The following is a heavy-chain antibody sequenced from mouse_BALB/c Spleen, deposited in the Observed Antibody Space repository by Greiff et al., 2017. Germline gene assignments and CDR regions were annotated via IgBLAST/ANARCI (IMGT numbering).Heavy chain of an antibody. J-gene: IGHJ2*01. D-gene: IGHD3-2*01. CDR3: ARGERGQLGLRRDYFDY. Sequence: EVQLQQSGPELVKPGASVKMSRKASGYTFTSYVMHWVKQKPGQGLEWIGYINPYNDGTKYNEKFKGKATLTSDKSSSTAYMELSSLTSEDSAVYYCARGERGQLGLRRDYFDYWGQGTTLTVSS. CDR1: GYTFTSYV. CDR2: INPYNDGT. V-gene: IGHV1-14*01.